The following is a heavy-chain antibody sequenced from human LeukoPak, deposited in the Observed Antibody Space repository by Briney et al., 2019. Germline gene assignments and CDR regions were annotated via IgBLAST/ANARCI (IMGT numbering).Heavy chain of an antibody. V-gene: IGHV3-74*01. J-gene: IGHJ4*02. Sequence: QPGGSLRLSCAASGFTFSDYWMHWVREAPGKGLVWVSRINSDGSHTDYADSVKGRFSLSRDNAKNTLYLQVNSLRAEDTGVYYCTRGGSRYGDYVGYHWGQGTLVTVSS. CDR2: INSDGSHT. D-gene: IGHD4-17*01. CDR3: TRGGSRYGDYVGYH. CDR1: GFTFSDYW.